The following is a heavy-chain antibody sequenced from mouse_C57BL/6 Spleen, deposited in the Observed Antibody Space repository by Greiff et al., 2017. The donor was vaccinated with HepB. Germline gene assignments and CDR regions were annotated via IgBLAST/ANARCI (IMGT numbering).Heavy chain of an antibody. D-gene: IGHD1-1*01. CDR3: ARRGDYYGSRRDYYAMDY. Sequence: EVQLVESGGGLVKPGGSLKLSCAASGFTFSDYGMHWVRQAPEKGLEWVAYISSGSSTIYYADTVKGRFTISRDNAKNTLFLQMTSLRSEDTAMYYCARRGDYYGSRRDYYAMDYWGQGTSVTVSS. CDR2: ISSGSSTI. V-gene: IGHV5-17*01. J-gene: IGHJ4*01. CDR1: GFTFSDYG.